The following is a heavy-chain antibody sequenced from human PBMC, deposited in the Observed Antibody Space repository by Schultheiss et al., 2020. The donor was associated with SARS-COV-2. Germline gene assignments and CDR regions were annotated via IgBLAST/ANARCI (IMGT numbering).Heavy chain of an antibody. CDR3: ARGDYYGWV. Sequence: SETLSLTCAVYGGSFSGYYWSWIRQPPGKGLEWIGRIYTSGSTNYNPSLKSRVTISVDTSKNQFSLKLSSVTAADTAVYYCARGDYYGWVWGQGTLVTVSS. J-gene: IGHJ4*02. V-gene: IGHV4-59*10. D-gene: IGHD3-10*01. CDR1: GGSFSGYY. CDR2: IYTSGST.